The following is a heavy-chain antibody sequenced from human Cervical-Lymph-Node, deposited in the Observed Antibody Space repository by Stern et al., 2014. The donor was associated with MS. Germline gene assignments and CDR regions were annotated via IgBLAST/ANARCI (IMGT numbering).Heavy chain of an antibody. CDR3: TKDTYGPEDY. J-gene: IGHJ4*02. CDR2: INRDGTTI. V-gene: IGHV3-74*02. CDR1: GFTFRNYW. Sequence: EDQLVESGVGLVQPGGSLRLSCVASGFTFRNYWMHLVRHGPATGLVWVARINRDGTTITHADSVKGRFTISRDNAKNTLYLQMNSLRVEDTAVYYCTKDTYGPEDYWGQGTSVTVSS. D-gene: IGHD3-10*01.